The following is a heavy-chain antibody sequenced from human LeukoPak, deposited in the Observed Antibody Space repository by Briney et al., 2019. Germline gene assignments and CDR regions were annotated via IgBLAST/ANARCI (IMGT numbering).Heavy chain of an antibody. V-gene: IGHV4-59*01. CDR2: ISDIGSI. J-gene: IGHJ4*02. CDR1: GGSISSYY. D-gene: IGHD1-26*01. CDR3: ARDRGGSYYGFDY. Sequence: SETLSLTCTVSGGSISSYYWSWIRQPPGKGLEWIAYISDIGSINYNPSLKSRVTISVDTSKNQFSLKLSSVTAADTAVYYCARDRGGSYYGFDYWGQGTLVTVSS.